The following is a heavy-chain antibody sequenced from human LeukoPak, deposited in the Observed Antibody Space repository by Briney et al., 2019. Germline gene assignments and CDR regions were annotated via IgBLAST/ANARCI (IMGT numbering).Heavy chain of an antibody. J-gene: IGHJ4*02. D-gene: IGHD3-22*01. CDR2: INPNSGGT. V-gene: IGHV1-2*02. Sequence: ASVKVSCKASGYTFTGYYMHWVRQAPGQGLEWMGWINPNSGGTNYAQKFQGRVTMTEDTSTDTAYMELSSLRSEDTAVYYCATDVLVDSSGYYDYWGQGTLVTVSS. CDR1: GYTFTGYY. CDR3: ATDVLVDSSGYYDY.